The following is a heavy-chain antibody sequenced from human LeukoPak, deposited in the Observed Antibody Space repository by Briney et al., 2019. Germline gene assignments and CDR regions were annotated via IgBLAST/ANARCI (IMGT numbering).Heavy chain of an antibody. J-gene: IGHJ4*02. D-gene: IGHD4-23*01. Sequence: GGSLRLSCVASGFTFSASYMTWVRQPPGKGLEWLSYISENSGDTNYADSVKGRFTVSRDNAKNSLYLQMNSLRAEDTALYYCAKDIYGGNWPNDYWGQGTLVTVSS. V-gene: IGHV3-11*06. CDR2: ISENSGDT. CDR3: AKDIYGGNWPNDY. CDR1: GFTFSASY.